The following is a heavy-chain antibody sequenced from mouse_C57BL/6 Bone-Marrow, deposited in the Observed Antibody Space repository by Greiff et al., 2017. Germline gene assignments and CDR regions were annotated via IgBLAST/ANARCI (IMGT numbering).Heavy chain of an antibody. J-gene: IGHJ4*01. CDR3: TTYGSSYDYAMDY. V-gene: IGHV5-9-1*02. CDR2: ISSGGDYI. D-gene: IGHD1-1*01. Sequence: EVKLMESGEGLVKPGGSLKLSCAASGFTFSSYAMSWVRQTPEKRLEWVAYISSGGDYIYYADTVKGRFTISRDNARNTLYLQMSSLKSEDTAMYYCTTYGSSYDYAMDYWGQGTSVTVSS. CDR1: GFTFSSYA.